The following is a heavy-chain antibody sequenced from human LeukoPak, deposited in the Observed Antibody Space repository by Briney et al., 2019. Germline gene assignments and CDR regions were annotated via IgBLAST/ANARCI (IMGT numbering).Heavy chain of an antibody. CDR2: INSDGSST. D-gene: IGHD3-22*01. J-gene: IGHJ4*02. CDR1: GFIFGDYA. Sequence: GGSLRLSCTGTGFIFGDYAMTWVRQAPGKGLVWVSRINSDGSSTSYADSVKGRFTMSRDNAKNTVYLQMNSLRAEDTAVYYCAKTMYYYDSSGLDYWGQGTLVTVSS. CDR3: AKTMYYYDSSGLDY. V-gene: IGHV3-74*01.